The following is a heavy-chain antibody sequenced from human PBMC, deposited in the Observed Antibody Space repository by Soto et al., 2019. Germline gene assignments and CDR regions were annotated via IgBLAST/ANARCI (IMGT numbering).Heavy chain of an antibody. CDR1: GFIFENFG. D-gene: IGHD1-26*01. CDR2: ISGGGFKK. J-gene: IGHJ5*02. V-gene: IGHV3-23*01. Sequence: GGSLRLSCAASGFIFENFGMSWVRQAPGKGLEWISSISGGGFKKYYADSVKGRFTISRDNSKSTVYLELNNLSAEDTAVYHCAKNQGVELVPLATVDWFDPWGQGSVVTVSS. CDR3: AKNQGVELVPLATVDWFDP.